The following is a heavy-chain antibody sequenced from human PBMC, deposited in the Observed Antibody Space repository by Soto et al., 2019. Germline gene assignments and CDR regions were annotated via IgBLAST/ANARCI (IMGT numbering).Heavy chain of an antibody. J-gene: IGHJ4*02. CDR3: GRDRGSSWFGPIDY. CDR2: IWHAGSNK. D-gene: IGHD6-13*01. Sequence: QVQLVESGGGVVQPGRSLRLSCAASGFTFSSNGMHWVRQAPGKGLEWVAVIWHAGSNKYYADSVKGRFTISRDNSKNSLYLQMNSLRAEDTAVYYCGRDRGSSWFGPIDYWGQGTLVTVSS. V-gene: IGHV3-33*01. CDR1: GFTFSSNG.